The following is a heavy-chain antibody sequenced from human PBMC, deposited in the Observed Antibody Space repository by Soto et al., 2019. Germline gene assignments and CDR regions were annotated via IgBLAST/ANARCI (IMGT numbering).Heavy chain of an antibody. CDR2: VYHNGGA. CDR1: GVSIHNSHSF. J-gene: IGHJ5*01. CDR3: GRVVEGATRHTDPDS. V-gene: IGHV4-39*01. Sequence: SETLSLTCTVSGVSIHNSHSFCSWIREPPGKGLQFIASVYHNGGAHYNSSLKSRVTISVDTANNQVSLRMRSLTAADTAFYYCGRVVEGATRHTDPDSWGQGILVTVSS. D-gene: IGHD2-21*01.